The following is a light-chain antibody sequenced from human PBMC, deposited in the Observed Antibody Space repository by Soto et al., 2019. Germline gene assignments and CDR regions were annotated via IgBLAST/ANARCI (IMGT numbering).Light chain of an antibody. CDR3: CSYAGSFNYV. CDR2: DVS. V-gene: IGLV2-11*01. Sequence: QSALTQPRSVSGSPGQSVTISCTGTSSDVGGYNYVSWYQQHPGKAPKLVIYDVSKRPSGVPDRFSGSKSGNTASLTISGLQAEDEADYYCCSYAGSFNYVFGTGTKVTV. J-gene: IGLJ1*01. CDR1: SSDVGGYNY.